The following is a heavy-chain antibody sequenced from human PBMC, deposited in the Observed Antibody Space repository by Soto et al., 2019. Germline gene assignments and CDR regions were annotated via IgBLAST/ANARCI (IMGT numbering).Heavy chain of an antibody. Sequence: GASVKVSCKASGYTFTSYDINWVRQATGQGLEWMGWMNPNSGNTGYAQKFQGRVTMTRNTSISTAYMELSSLRSEDTAVYYYARAKDIVVVVAATRRNYYYYYMDVWGKGTTVTVSS. V-gene: IGHV1-8*01. J-gene: IGHJ6*03. CDR3: ARAKDIVVVVAATRRNYYYYYMDV. D-gene: IGHD2-15*01. CDR1: GYTFTSYD. CDR2: MNPNSGNT.